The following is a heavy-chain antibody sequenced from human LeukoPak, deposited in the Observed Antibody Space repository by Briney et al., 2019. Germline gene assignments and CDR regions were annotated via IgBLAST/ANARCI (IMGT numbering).Heavy chain of an antibody. J-gene: IGHJ5*02. Sequence: PGGSLRLSCAASGFTFSSYGMHWVRQAPGKGLQWVAVVSYDGSNKYYADSVKGRFTVSRDNSKNTVYLQMNSLRGEDTAVYYCAKELLTYSYGGSWGQGTLVTVSS. V-gene: IGHV3-30*18. CDR2: VSYDGSNK. D-gene: IGHD5-18*01. CDR3: AKELLTYSYGGS. CDR1: GFTFSSYG.